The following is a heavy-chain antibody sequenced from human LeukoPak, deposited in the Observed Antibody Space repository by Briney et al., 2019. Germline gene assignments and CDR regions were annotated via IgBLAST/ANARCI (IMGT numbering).Heavy chain of an antibody. V-gene: IGHV3-23*01. Sequence: GGSLRLSCTASGFTFSYYWMSWVRQAPGKGLEWVSGISGSGASTYYADSVKGRFTISRDDSRNSLYLQMNSLRGEDTAVYYCAKDVGKWESLHYFDYWGQGTLVTVSS. J-gene: IGHJ4*02. D-gene: IGHD1-26*01. CDR2: ISGSGAST. CDR1: GFTFSYYW. CDR3: AKDVGKWESLHYFDY.